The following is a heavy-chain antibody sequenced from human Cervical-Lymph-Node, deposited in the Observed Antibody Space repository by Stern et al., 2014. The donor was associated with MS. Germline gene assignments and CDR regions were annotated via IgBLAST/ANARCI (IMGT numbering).Heavy chain of an antibody. CDR3: AKGIDYDFWSGYSPSFGFDY. V-gene: IGHV3-9*01. J-gene: IGHJ4*02. CDR1: GFTFDDYA. D-gene: IGHD3-3*01. Sequence: EVQLEESGGGLVQPGRSLRLSCAASGFTFDDYAMHWVRQAPGKGLEWVSGISWNSGSIGYADSVKGRFTISRDNAKNSLYLQMNSLRAEDTALYYCAKGIDYDFWSGYSPSFGFDYWGQGTLVTVSS. CDR2: ISWNSGSI.